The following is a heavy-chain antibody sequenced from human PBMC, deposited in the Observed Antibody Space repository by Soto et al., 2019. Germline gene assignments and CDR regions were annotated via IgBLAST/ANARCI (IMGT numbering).Heavy chain of an antibody. Sequence: QVQLVESGGGVVQPGRSLRLSCAASGFTFSSYGMHWVRQAPGKGLEWVAVISYDGSNKYYADSVKGRFTISRDNSKNTLYLKMNSLRAEDTAVYYCAKERDGYNYYYYYGMDVWGQGTTVTVSS. V-gene: IGHV3-30*18. J-gene: IGHJ6*02. D-gene: IGHD5-12*01. CDR2: ISYDGSNK. CDR1: GFTFSSYG. CDR3: AKERDGYNYYYYYGMDV.